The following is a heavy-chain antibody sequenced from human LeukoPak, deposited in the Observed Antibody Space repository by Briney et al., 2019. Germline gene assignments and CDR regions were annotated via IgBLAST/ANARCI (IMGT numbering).Heavy chain of an antibody. CDR1: GYSISSGYY. V-gene: IGHV4-38-2*02. J-gene: IGHJ4*02. CDR3: ARGGVTYYFDY. D-gene: IGHD4-23*01. CDR2: IYHSGST. Sequence: SETLSLTCTVSGYSISSGYYWGWIRQPPGKGLEWIGSIYHSGSTYYNPSLKSRATISVDTSKNQFSLKLSSVTAADTAVYYCARGGVTYYFDYWGQGTLVTVSS.